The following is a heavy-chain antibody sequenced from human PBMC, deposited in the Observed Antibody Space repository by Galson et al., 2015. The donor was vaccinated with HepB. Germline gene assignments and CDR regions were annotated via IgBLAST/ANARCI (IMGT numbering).Heavy chain of an antibody. CDR3: ARGVTNYYYYYMDV. Sequence: SVKVSCKASGGTFSSYAISWVRQAPGQGLEWMGGIIPILGIANYAQKFQGRVTITADKSTSTAYMELSSLRSGDTAVYYCARGVTNYYYYYMDVWGKGTTVTVSS. CDR1: GGTFSSYA. J-gene: IGHJ6*03. V-gene: IGHV1-69*10. CDR2: IIPILGIA. D-gene: IGHD3-3*01.